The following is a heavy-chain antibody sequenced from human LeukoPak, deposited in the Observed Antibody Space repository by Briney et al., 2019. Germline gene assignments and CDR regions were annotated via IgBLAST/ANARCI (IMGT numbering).Heavy chain of an antibody. Sequence: GRSLRLSCAGSGFTFSSYAMHWVRQAPGKGLEWVAVISYDGSNKYYADSVKGRFTISRDNSKNTLYLQMNSLRAEDTAVYYCARGGFVMTTADFDYWGQGTLVTVSS. CDR1: GFTFSSYA. CDR2: ISYDGSNK. D-gene: IGHD4-17*01. J-gene: IGHJ4*02. CDR3: ARGGFVMTTADFDY. V-gene: IGHV3-30-3*01.